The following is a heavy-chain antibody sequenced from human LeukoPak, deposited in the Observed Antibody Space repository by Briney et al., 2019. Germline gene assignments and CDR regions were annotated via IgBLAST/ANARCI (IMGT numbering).Heavy chain of an antibody. CDR2: FDPEDGET. V-gene: IGHV1-24*01. CDR3: ATVKDFGYSGTRDAFDI. J-gene: IGHJ3*02. CDR1: GYTLTELP. D-gene: IGHD5-12*01. Sequence: ASVKVSCKVSGYTLTELPMHWVRQAPGKGLEWMGGFDPEDGETIYAQKFQGRVTMTEDTSTDTAYMELSSLRSEDTAVYYCATVKDFGYSGTRDAFDIWGQGTMVTVSS.